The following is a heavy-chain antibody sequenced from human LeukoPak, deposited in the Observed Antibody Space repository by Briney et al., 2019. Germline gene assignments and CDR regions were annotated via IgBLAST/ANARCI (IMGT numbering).Heavy chain of an antibody. CDR3: ARSYGDPLFDY. Sequence: GGSLRLSRVGSGFTVSSNYMSWVRQAPGKGLEWVSVIYSSGSTFHADSVKGRFSISRDTSKNTLYLQMKSLRAEDTAVYYCARSYGDPLFDYWGQGTLVTVSA. V-gene: IGHV3-66*01. CDR2: IYSSGST. D-gene: IGHD4-17*01. J-gene: IGHJ4*02. CDR1: GFTVSSNY.